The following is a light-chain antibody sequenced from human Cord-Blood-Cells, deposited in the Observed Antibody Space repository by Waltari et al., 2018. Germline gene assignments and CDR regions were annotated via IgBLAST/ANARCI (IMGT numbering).Light chain of an antibody. V-gene: IGLV2-23*01. CDR1: SSDVGSYNL. Sequence: QSALTQPASVSGSPGQSITISCTGTSSDVGSYNLVSWYQQHPGKAPKLMSYEGSKRPSGFSKRFAGSKSGNTASLTISGLQAEDEADYYCCSYAGSSTFYVFGTGTKVTVL. CDR2: EGS. CDR3: CSYAGSSTFYV. J-gene: IGLJ1*01.